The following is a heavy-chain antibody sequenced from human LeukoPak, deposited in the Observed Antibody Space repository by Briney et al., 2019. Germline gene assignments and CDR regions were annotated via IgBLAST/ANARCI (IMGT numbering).Heavy chain of an antibody. V-gene: IGHV1-8*01. CDR3: ARAIVVVPAAIHYWYFDL. J-gene: IGHJ2*01. Sequence: ASVKVSCKASGYTFTSYDINWVRQATGQGLEWMGWMNPNSGNTGYAQKFQGRITMTRNTSISTAYMELSSLRSEDTAVYYCARAIVVVPAAIHYWYFDLWGRGTLVTVSS. CDR1: GYTFTSYD. CDR2: MNPNSGNT. D-gene: IGHD2-2*01.